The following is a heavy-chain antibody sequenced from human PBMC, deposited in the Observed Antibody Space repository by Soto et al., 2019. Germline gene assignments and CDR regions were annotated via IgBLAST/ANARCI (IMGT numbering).Heavy chain of an antibody. CDR3: TRLLSDGFDF. V-gene: IGHV3-73*01. Sequence: SLRLCCAASXFTFRDFSGSAMHWVRQASGQGLEWVGRIRSKANNYATAYATSVKGRFTISRDDSKKTSYLQLNSLKTEDTAVYYCTRLLSDGFDFWGPGTMVTVSS. CDR1: XFTFRDFSGSA. J-gene: IGHJ3*01. CDR2: IRSKANNYAT.